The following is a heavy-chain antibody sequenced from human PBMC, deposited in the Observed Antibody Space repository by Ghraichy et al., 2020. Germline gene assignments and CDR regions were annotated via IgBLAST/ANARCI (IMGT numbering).Heavy chain of an antibody. CDR3: VRVYSGYHFDY. V-gene: IGHV4-59*01. J-gene: IGHJ4*02. Sequence: SETLSLTCTVSGGSIRSYYWSWIRQPPGKELEWIGYIYYSGSTNYNPSLKSRVTISVDTSKNQFSLKLSSVTAADTAVYYCVRVYSGYHFDYWGQGTLVTVSS. CDR2: IYYSGST. CDR1: GGSIRSYY. D-gene: IGHD5-12*01.